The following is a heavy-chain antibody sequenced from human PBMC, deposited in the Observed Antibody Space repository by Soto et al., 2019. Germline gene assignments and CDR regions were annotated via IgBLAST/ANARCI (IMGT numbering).Heavy chain of an antibody. V-gene: IGHV1-2*04. D-gene: IGHD6-13*01. CDR3: AGDQGSSCHDAFDI. Sequence: ASVKVSCKASGYTFTGYYMHWVRQAPGQGLEWMGWINPNSGGTNYAQKFQGWVTMTRDTSISTAYMVLSRLRSDDTAVYYCAGDQGSSCHDAFDIWGQGTMVTVSS. J-gene: IGHJ3*02. CDR1: GYTFTGYY. CDR2: INPNSGGT.